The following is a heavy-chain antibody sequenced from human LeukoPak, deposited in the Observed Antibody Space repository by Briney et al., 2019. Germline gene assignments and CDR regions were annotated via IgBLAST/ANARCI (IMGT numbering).Heavy chain of an antibody. CDR3: ARVFAYYYGSGSSVDY. D-gene: IGHD3-10*01. V-gene: IGHV3-7*01. CDR1: GFTFSSYW. Sequence: GGSLRLSCAASGFTFSSYWMSWVRQAPRKGLEWVADIKPDGSEKYYVDSVKGRFTISRDNAQNSLYLEMNRLRGEDTAVYYCARVFAYYYGSGSSVDYWGQGTLVTVPS. CDR2: IKPDGSEK. J-gene: IGHJ4*02.